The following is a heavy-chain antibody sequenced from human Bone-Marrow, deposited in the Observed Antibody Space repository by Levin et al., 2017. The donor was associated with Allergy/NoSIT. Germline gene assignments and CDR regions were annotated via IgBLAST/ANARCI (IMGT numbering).Heavy chain of an antibody. CDR1: GGSISSSDYY. CDR2: IYYTGST. Sequence: KASETLSLTCTVSGGSISSSDYYWSWIRLPPGKGLEWIGYIYYTGSTSYSPSLRSRIIMSVDTSKNQFSLKLSSVTAADTAVYHCARDRSWLRFNGFDIWGQGTPVTVSS. J-gene: IGHJ3*02. D-gene: IGHD5-12*01. V-gene: IGHV4-30-4*01. CDR3: ARDRSWLRFNGFDI.